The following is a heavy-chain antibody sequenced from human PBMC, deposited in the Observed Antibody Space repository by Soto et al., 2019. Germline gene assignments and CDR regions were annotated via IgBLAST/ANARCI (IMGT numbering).Heavy chain of an antibody. Sequence: QVQLVESGGGVVQPGRSLRLSCAASGFTFSSYGMHWVRQAPGKGLEWVAVIWYDGSNKYYADSVKGRFTISRDNSKNTLYLQMNSLRAEDTAVYCCARDWVSGSSGLFDYWGQGTLVTVSS. D-gene: IGHD1-26*01. CDR1: GFTFSSYG. V-gene: IGHV3-33*01. CDR3: ARDWVSGSSGLFDY. J-gene: IGHJ4*02. CDR2: IWYDGSNK.